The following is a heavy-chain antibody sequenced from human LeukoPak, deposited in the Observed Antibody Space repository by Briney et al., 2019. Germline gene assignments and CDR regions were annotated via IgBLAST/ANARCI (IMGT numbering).Heavy chain of an antibody. CDR1: GGSISSSSYY. CDR2: IYTSGST. J-gene: IGHJ3*02. D-gene: IGHD3-3*01. Sequence: SETLSLTCTVSGGSISSSSYYWSWIRQPAGKGLEWIGRIYTSGSTNYNPSLKSRVTISVDTSKNQFSLKLSSVTAADTAVYYCARDRAQYYDFWSGYYTGTNDAFDIWGQGTMVTVSS. V-gene: IGHV4-61*02. CDR3: ARDRAQYYDFWSGYYTGTNDAFDI.